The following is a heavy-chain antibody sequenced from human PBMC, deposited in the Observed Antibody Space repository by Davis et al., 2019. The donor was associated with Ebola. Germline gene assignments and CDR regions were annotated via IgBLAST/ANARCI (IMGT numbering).Heavy chain of an antibody. J-gene: IGHJ2*01. CDR3: ARQLLWFGELPHWYFDL. CDR2: IIPILGIA. Sequence: SVKVSCKASGGTFSSYAISWVRQAPGQGLEWMGRIIPILGIANYAQKFQGRVTITADKSTSTAYMELSSLRSEDTAVYYCARQLLWFGELPHWYFDLWGRGTLVTVSS. CDR1: GGTFSSYA. V-gene: IGHV1-69*04. D-gene: IGHD3-10*01.